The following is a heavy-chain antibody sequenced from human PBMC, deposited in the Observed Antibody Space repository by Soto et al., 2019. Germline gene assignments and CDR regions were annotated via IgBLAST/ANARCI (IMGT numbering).Heavy chain of an antibody. J-gene: IGHJ6*02. Sequence: ASVKVSCKASGYTFTSYGISWVRQAPGQGLEWMGWISAYNGNTNYAQKLQGRVAMTTDTSTSTAYMELRSLRSDDTAVYYCARDLGHDSSGYYYEANYYYYGMDVWGQGTTVTVSS. CDR1: GYTFTSYG. D-gene: IGHD3-22*01. V-gene: IGHV1-18*04. CDR3: ARDLGHDSSGYYYEANYYYYGMDV. CDR2: ISAYNGNT.